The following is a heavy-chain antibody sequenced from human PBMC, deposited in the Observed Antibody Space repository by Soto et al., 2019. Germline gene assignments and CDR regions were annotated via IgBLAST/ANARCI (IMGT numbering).Heavy chain of an antibody. CDR2: INAGNGNT. CDR3: ARVTIFGVSPGYNWFDP. D-gene: IGHD3-3*01. V-gene: IGHV1-3*01. J-gene: IGHJ5*02. Sequence: VSVKVSCKASGYTFTSYAMHWLRQAPGQRPEWMGWINAGNGNTKYSQKYQGRVTITRDTSASTAYMELSSLRSEDTAVYYCARVTIFGVSPGYNWFDPWGQGTLVTVSS. CDR1: GYTFTSYA.